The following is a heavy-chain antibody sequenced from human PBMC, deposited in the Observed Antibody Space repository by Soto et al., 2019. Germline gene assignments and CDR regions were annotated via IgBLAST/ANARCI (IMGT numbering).Heavy chain of an antibody. CDR2: IYGSGST. D-gene: IGHD3-3*01. CDR3: ARGQRFSDWFDP. CDR1: GGAIGRHY. Sequence: QLQESGPGLVKPSETLSLTCTISGGAIGRHYWTWIPPPAGKGLEWIGRIYGSGSTKYNPSLQSRVTMSLDTSKNQFSLRLESVTAADTAVYYCARGQRFSDWFDPWGQGTLVTVSS. V-gene: IGHV4-4*07. J-gene: IGHJ5*02.